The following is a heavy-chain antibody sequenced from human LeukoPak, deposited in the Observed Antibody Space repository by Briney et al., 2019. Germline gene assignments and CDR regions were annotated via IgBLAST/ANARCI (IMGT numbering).Heavy chain of an antibody. V-gene: IGHV3-7*01. Sequence: GGSLRLSCAASGFTFSSYWMSWVRQAPGKGLEWVANIKQDGSENYYVDSVKGRFTISRDNAKNSLYLQMNSLRAEDTAVYYCARDYYDSSGQQDYWGQGTLVTVSS. CDR2: IKQDGSEN. J-gene: IGHJ4*02. CDR3: ARDYYDSSGQQDY. CDR1: GFTFSSYW. D-gene: IGHD3-22*01.